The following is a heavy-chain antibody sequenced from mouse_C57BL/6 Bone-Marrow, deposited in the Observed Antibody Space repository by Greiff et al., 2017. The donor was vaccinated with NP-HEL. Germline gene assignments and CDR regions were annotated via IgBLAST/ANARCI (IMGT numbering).Heavy chain of an antibody. CDR3: ARPITTVVSSAMDY. Sequence: QVQLQQSGAELVRPGASVKLSCKASGYTFTDYYINWVKQRPGQGLEWIARIYPGSGNTYYNEKFKGKATLTAEKSSSTAYMQLSSLTSEDSAVYFCARPITTVVSSAMDYWGQGTSVTVSS. J-gene: IGHJ4*01. CDR2: IYPGSGNT. D-gene: IGHD1-1*01. V-gene: IGHV1-76*01. CDR1: GYTFTDYY.